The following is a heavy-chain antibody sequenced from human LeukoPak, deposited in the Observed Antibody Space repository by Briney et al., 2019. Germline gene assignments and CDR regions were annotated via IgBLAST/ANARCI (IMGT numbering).Heavy chain of an antibody. CDR3: TIDLMTGFSSGWHFGY. Sequence: GGSLRLSCAASGFTFSSYAMSWVRQAPGKGLEWVSAISGSGGSTYYADSVKGRFTISRDNSKNTLYLQMNSLRAEDTAVYYCTIDLMTGFSSGWHFGYWGQGTLVTVSS. CDR2: ISGSGGST. D-gene: IGHD6-19*01. J-gene: IGHJ4*02. V-gene: IGHV3-23*01. CDR1: GFTFSSYA.